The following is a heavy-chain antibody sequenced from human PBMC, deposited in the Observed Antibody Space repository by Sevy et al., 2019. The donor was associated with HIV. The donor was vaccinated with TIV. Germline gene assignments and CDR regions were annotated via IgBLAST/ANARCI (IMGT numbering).Heavy chain of an antibody. J-gene: IGHJ3*02. CDR3: ARDASPYCSGGRCYFDAFDI. D-gene: IGHD2-15*01. Sequence: ESLKISCAASGFTFSSYTMNWVRQAPGKGLEWVSYISTTSIITYYADSVRGRFTISRDNAKNSLYLQMNSLRAEDTAVYYCARDASPYCSGGRCYFDAFDIWGQGTMVTVSS. V-gene: IGHV3-48*01. CDR1: GFTFSSYT. CDR2: ISTTSIIT.